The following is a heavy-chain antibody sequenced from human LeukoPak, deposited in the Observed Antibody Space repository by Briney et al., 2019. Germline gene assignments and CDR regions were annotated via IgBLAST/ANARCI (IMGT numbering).Heavy chain of an antibody. V-gene: IGHV4-34*01. Sequence: PSETLSLTCAVYGGSFSGYYWSWIRQPPRKGLEWIGEINHSGSTNYNPSLKSRVTISVDTSKNQFSLKLSSVTAADTAVYYCASLYSGSYSFDYWGQGTLVTVSS. J-gene: IGHJ4*02. CDR3: ASLYSGSYSFDY. CDR1: GGSFSGYY. CDR2: INHSGST. D-gene: IGHD1-26*01.